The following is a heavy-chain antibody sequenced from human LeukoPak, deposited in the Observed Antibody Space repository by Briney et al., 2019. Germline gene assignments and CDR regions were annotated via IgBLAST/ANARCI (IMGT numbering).Heavy chain of an antibody. D-gene: IGHD6-13*01. Sequence: PSETLSLTCTVSGGTISTTGYYWAWIRQPPGKGLEWIASIYYSGSTYYNSSLKSRVTISVDTSRNQFSLKLSSVTAADTALYYCASDKGYSNNYFDYWGQGTLVTVSS. CDR2: IYYSGST. CDR3: ASDKGYSNNYFDY. CDR1: GGTISTTGYY. J-gene: IGHJ4*01. V-gene: IGHV4-39*01.